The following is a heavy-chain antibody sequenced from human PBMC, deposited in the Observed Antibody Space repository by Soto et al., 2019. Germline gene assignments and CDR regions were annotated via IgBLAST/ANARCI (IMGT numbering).Heavy chain of an antibody. D-gene: IGHD6-13*01. Sequence: PSETLSLTCAVSGGSISSSNWWSWVRQPPGKGLEWIGEIYHSGSTNYNPSLKSRVTISVDKSKNQFSLKLSSVTAADTAVYYCAGKGTRPWYPAAAGQDYYYYGMDVWGQGTTVTVSS. CDR2: IYHSGST. CDR3: AGKGTRPWYPAAAGQDYYYYGMDV. CDR1: GGSISSSNW. J-gene: IGHJ6*02. V-gene: IGHV4-4*02.